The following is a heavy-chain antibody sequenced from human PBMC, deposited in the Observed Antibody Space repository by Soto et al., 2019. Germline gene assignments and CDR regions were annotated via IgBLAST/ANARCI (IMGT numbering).Heavy chain of an antibody. CDR1: GYTFTGYY. CDR3: ARGRTTGVDY. CDR2: INSYSGGT. V-gene: IGHV1-2*02. J-gene: IGHJ4*02. Sequence: QVQPVQSGAEVKKPGASVTVSCKASGYTFTGYYVHWVRQAPGQGLEWMGWINSYSGGTNYAQKFQGRVTMTRDTSISTAYMDLTRLTSDDTAVYYCARGRTTGVDYWGQVTLVTVSS. D-gene: IGHD3-10*01.